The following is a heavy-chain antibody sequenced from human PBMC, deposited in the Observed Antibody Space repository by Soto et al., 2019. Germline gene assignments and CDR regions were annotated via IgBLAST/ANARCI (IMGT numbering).Heavy chain of an antibody. Sequence: PGGSLRLSCAASGFTFSSYGMHWVRQAPGKGLEWVAVISYDGSNKYYADSVKGRFTISRDNSKNTLYLQMNSLRAEDTAVYYCAKSVLRFLEWFFDPWGQGTLVTISS. V-gene: IGHV3-30*18. CDR3: AKSVLRFLEWFFDP. D-gene: IGHD3-3*01. CDR1: GFTFSSYG. CDR2: ISYDGSNK. J-gene: IGHJ5*02.